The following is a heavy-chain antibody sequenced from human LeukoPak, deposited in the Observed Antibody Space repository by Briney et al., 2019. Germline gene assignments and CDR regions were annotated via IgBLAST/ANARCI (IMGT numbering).Heavy chain of an antibody. CDR1: GGSFSGYY. CDR3: ARGTSDYGGNSVVSLGFLVLAC. CDR2: IYYSGST. D-gene: IGHD4-23*01. V-gene: IGHV4-30-4*01. Sequence: SETLSLTCAVYGGSFSGYYWSWIRQPPGKGLEWIGYIYYSGSTYYNPSLKSRVTISVDTSKNQFSLKLSSVTAADTAVYYCARGTSDYGGNSVVSLGFLVLACWGQGTLVTVSS. J-gene: IGHJ4*02.